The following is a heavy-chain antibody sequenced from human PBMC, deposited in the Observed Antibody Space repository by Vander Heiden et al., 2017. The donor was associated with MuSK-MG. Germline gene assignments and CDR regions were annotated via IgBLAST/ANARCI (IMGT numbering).Heavy chain of an antibody. V-gene: IGHV4-59*01. CDR1: GGSISSYY. CDR3: ARGKAASYYYGLAVYYMDV. Sequence: QVQLQESGPGLVKPSETLFLTCTVSGGSISSYYWSWIRQPPGKGLEWIGYIYYSGSTNYNPSLKSRVTISVDTSKNQFSLKLSSVTAADTAVYYCARGKAASYYYGLAVYYMDVWGKGTTVTVSS. CDR2: IYYSGST. J-gene: IGHJ6*03. D-gene: IGHD3-10*01.